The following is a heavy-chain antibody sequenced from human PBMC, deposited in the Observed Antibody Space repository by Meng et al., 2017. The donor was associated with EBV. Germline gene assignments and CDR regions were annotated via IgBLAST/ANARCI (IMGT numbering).Heavy chain of an antibody. Sequence: QVQVVHAGAEVKKPGASVKVSCKASGYTFTSYGISWGRQAPGQGLEWMGWISAYNGNTNYAQKLQGRVTMTTDTSTSTAYMELRSLRSDDTAVYYCARETSGYDFNWFDPWGQGTLVTVSS. CDR1: GYTFTSYG. CDR3: ARETSGYDFNWFDP. J-gene: IGHJ5*02. CDR2: ISAYNGNT. D-gene: IGHD5-12*01. V-gene: IGHV1-18*01.